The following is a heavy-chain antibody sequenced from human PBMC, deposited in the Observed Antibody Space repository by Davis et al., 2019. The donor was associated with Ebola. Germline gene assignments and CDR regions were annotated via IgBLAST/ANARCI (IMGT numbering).Heavy chain of an antibody. V-gene: IGHV3-23*01. J-gene: IGHJ4*02. CDR2: ISGSGGST. CDR1: GFTFSSYA. CDR3: AKGLELEVGFDY. D-gene: IGHD1-1*01. Sequence: GESLKISCAASGFTFSSYAMSWVRQAPGKGLEWVSGISGSGGSTYFADSVKGRFTISRDNSKNMLYLQMNSLRAEDTAVYYCAKGLELEVGFDYWGQGTLVTVSS.